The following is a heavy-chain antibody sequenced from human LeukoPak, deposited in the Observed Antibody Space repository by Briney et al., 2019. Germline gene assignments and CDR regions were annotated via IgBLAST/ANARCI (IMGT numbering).Heavy chain of an antibody. CDR2: IIPIFGTA. CDR3: ASNIVVVTATYFDY. Sequence: SVTVSCTASGGTFSSYAISWARQAPGQGLEWMGGIIPIFGTANYAQKFQGRVTITADESTCTAYMELSSLRSEDTAVYYCASNIVVVTATYFDYWGQGTLVTVSS. CDR1: GGTFSSYA. J-gene: IGHJ4*02. D-gene: IGHD2-21*02. V-gene: IGHV1-69*13.